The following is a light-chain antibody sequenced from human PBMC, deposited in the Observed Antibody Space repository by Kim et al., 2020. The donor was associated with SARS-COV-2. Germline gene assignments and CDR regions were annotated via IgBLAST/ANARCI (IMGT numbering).Light chain of an antibody. V-gene: IGLV3-1*01. J-gene: IGLJ2*01. CDR2: QGK. CDR1: NLGYKS. CDR3: QAWDSNTVV. Sequence: LPPGPPPLLFCSGANLGYKSASLYQQNPRHSPVVVIYQGKNRPSGIPERFSGSSSGNTATLPISETQAMDEADYYCQAWDSNTVVFGGGTRLTVL.